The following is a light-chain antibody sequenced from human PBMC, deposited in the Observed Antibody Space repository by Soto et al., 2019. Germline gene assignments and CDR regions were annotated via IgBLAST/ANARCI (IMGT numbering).Light chain of an antibody. CDR1: SSNIGSNT. V-gene: IGLV1-44*01. CDR2: SNN. Sequence: QSVLTQPPSASVTPGQRVTISCSGSSSNIGSNTVNWYQQLPGTAPKLLSYSNNQRPSGVPGRFSGSKSGTSASLAISGLQSEDEADYYCAAWDDSLNGLWVFGGGTKLTVL. CDR3: AAWDDSLNGLWV. J-gene: IGLJ3*02.